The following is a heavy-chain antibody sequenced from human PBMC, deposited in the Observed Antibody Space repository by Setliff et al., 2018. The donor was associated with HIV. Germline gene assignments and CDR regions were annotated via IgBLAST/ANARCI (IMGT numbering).Heavy chain of an antibody. V-gene: IGHV4-38-2*02. CDR1: GYSLSSDYY. D-gene: IGHD4-17*01. CDR2: IYHSGST. Sequence: PSETLSLTCAVSGYSLSSDYYWGWIRQPPGKGLEWIASIYHSGSTYYNPSLKSRVTIAVDTSKNQFSLMLSSVTAADTAVHYCARDPPGYGDSKDYWGQGKLVTVSS. J-gene: IGHJ4*02. CDR3: ARDPPGYGDSKDY.